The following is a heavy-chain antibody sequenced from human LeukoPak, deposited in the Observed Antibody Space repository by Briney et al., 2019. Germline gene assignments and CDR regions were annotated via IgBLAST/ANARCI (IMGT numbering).Heavy chain of an antibody. CDR1: GGSFSGYY. D-gene: IGHD4-17*01. CDR2: IYYSGST. CDR3: ASTYGDSRFDY. Sequence: SETLSLTCAVYGGSFSGYYWSWIRQPPGKGLEWIGYIYYSGSTNYNPSLKSRVTISVDTSKNQFSLKLSSVTAADTAVYYCASTYGDSRFDYWGQGTLVTVSS. J-gene: IGHJ4*02. V-gene: IGHV4-59*08.